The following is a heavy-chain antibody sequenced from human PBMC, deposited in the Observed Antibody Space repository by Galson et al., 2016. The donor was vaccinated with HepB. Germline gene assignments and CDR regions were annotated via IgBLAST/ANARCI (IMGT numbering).Heavy chain of an antibody. J-gene: IGHJ6*02. V-gene: IGHV2-70*19. Sequence: PALVKPTQTLTLTCTFSGFSLNTGGMCVNWVRQTPGKALEWLAVINWDDEKHYSASLETRLSISKDTSKNQVVLTMTNMDPVDTGTYFCTRTPPYYDSVTGRYYYYINGMDIWGQGIPVAVSS. CDR1: GFSLNTGGMC. D-gene: IGHD3-3*01. CDR2: INWDDEK. CDR3: TRTPPYYDSVTGRYYYYINGMDI.